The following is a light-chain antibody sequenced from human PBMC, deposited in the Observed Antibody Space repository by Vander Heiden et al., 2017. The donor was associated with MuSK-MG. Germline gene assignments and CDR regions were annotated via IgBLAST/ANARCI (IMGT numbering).Light chain of an antibody. CDR3: QSADSSGTVV. Sequence: SYELTQPPSLSVSPGQTARITCSGDALPKQYAYWYQQKPGQAPVLVKYKDSERPSGIPERFSGSSSGTTVTLTISGVQAEDEADYYCQSADSSGTVVFGGGTKLTVL. J-gene: IGLJ2*01. CDR2: KDS. CDR1: ALPKQY. V-gene: IGLV3-25*03.